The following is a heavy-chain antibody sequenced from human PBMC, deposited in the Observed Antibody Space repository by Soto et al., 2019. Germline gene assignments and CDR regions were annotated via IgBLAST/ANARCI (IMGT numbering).Heavy chain of an antibody. Sequence: PGGSLRLSCAASGFTFSSYAVHWVRQAPGKGLEWVAVISYDGSNKDYADSVKGRFTISIDNSKNTLYLQMNSLRAEDTAVYYCAVGHTVTSTLDYWGQGTLVTVSS. CDR3: AVGHTVTSTLDY. CDR2: ISYDGSNK. J-gene: IGHJ4*02. D-gene: IGHD4-4*01. V-gene: IGHV3-30-3*01. CDR1: GFTFSSYA.